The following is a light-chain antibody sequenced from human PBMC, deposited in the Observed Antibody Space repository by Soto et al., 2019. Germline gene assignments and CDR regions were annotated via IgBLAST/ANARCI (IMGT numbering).Light chain of an antibody. V-gene: IGLV2-14*01. J-gene: IGLJ1*01. CDR2: DVS. CDR3: SSYTSSSTYV. CDR1: SSDVGGYNY. Sequence: QSVLTQPASVSGSPGQSITISCTGTSSDVGGYNYVSWYQQHPGKAPKLMIYDVSNRPSGVSNRFSGSKSGNTASLTISGLQAEDEPDYYCSSYTSSSTYVFGTGPKVTVL.